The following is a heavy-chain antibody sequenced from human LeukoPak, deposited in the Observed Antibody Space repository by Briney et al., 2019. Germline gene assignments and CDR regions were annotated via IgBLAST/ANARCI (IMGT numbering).Heavy chain of an antibody. CDR3: ARQDYYGSGSYPVLDY. J-gene: IGHJ4*02. CDR2: IYPGDSDT. D-gene: IGHD3-10*01. V-gene: IGHV5-51*01. CDR1: GYSFTSYW. Sequence: GESLKISCKGSGYSFTSYWIGWVRQMPGKGLEWMGIIYPGDSDTRYSPSFQGQVTISADKSISTAYLQWSSLKASDTAMYYCARQDYYGSGSYPVLDYRGQGTLVTVSS.